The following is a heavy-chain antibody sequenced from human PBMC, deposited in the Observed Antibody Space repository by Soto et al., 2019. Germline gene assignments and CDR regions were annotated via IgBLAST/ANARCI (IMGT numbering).Heavy chain of an antibody. V-gene: IGHV1-3*01. Sequence: ASVKVSCKASGYTFTSYAMHWVRQAPGQRLEWMGWINAGNGNTKYSQKFQGRVTITRDTSASTAYMELSSLRSEDTAVYYCARGDHNLRKYSSSWYTGKFYFDYWGQGTLVTVSS. CDR3: ARGDHNLRKYSSSWYTGKFYFDY. D-gene: IGHD6-13*01. CDR1: GYTFTSYA. J-gene: IGHJ4*02. CDR2: INAGNGNT.